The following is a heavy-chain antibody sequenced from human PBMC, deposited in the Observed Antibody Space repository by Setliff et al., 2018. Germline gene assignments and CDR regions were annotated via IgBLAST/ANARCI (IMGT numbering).Heavy chain of an antibody. CDR1: GYTFSSYG. CDR3: ARVFFGVNDGLYHYFNMDI. J-gene: IGHJ6*03. V-gene: IGHV1-18*01. Sequence: ASVKVSCKASGYTFSSYGISWVRQAPGQGLEWMGWISAYDGNTNYAQKNQGRVTMTTDTSTRTAYMELRSLRSDDTAAYYCARVFFGVNDGLYHYFNMDIWGKGTTVTVSS. D-gene: IGHD3-10*01. CDR2: ISAYDGNT.